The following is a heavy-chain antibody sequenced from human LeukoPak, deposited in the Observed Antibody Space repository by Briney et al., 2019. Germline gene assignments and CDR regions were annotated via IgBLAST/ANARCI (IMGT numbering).Heavy chain of an antibody. V-gene: IGHV3-30*02. CDR3: ARDALHVGELSFTYSGYFDY. D-gene: IGHD3-16*02. CDR2: IRYDGSNK. Sequence: AGGSLRLSCAASGFTFSSYAMHWVRQPPGKGLDWVAFIRYDGSNKYYADSVKGRFTISRDNSKNTLYLQMNSLRAEDTAVYYCARDALHVGELSFTYSGYFDYWGQGTLVTVSS. J-gene: IGHJ4*02. CDR1: GFTFSSYA.